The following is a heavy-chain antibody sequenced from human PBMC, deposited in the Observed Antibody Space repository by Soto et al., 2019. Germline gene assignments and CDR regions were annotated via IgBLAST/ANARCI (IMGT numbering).Heavy chain of an antibody. CDR3: TRLGRSNRAGWRDWFDP. CDR1: GFTFSGSA. V-gene: IGHV3-73*01. CDR2: IRSKANSYAT. J-gene: IGHJ5*02. Sequence: PGGSLRLSCAASGFTFSGSAMHWVRQASGKGLEWVGRIRSKANSYATAYAASVKGRFTISRDDSKNTAYLQMNSLKTEDTAVYYCTRLGRSNRAGWRDWFDPWGQGTLVTVSS. D-gene: IGHD4-4*01.